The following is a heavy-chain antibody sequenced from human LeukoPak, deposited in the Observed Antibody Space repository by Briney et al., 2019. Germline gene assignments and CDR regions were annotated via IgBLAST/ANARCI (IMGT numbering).Heavy chain of an antibody. V-gene: IGHV1-18*01. CDR2: ISVYNGNT. J-gene: IGHJ4*02. CDR1: GNTFTTYG. D-gene: IGHD3-9*01. CDR3: ARMILLLGDVLTVPPRGFDY. Sequence: ASVKVSCKASGNTFTTYGISWVRQAPGQGLGWLGRISVYNGNTNYAQKLQGRVTMTTDTSTSTAYMELRSLRSDDTAVYYCARMILLLGDVLTVPPRGFDYWGQGTLVTVSS.